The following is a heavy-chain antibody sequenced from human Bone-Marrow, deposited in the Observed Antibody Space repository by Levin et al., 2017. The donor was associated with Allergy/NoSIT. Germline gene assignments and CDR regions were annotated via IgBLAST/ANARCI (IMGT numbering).Heavy chain of an antibody. CDR1: GFTFSSYA. V-gene: IGHV3-23*01. Sequence: GESLKISCAASGFTFSSYAMSWVRQAPGKGLEWVSAISGSGGSTYYADSVKGRFTISRDNSKNTLYLQMNSLRAEDTAVYYCAKDQVGYSGYDFFDYWGQGTLVTVSS. CDR2: ISGSGGST. J-gene: IGHJ4*02. CDR3: AKDQVGYSGYDFFDY. D-gene: IGHD5-12*01.